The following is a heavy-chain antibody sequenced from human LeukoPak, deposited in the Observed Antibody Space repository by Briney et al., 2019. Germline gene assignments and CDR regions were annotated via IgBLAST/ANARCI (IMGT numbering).Heavy chain of an antibody. CDR3: ARPSRAWIQLWLLDY. J-gene: IGHJ4*02. CDR1: GYTFTGYY. CDR2: INPNSGGT. Sequence: ASVKVSCKASGYTFTGYYMHWVRQAPGQGLEWMGWINPNSGGTNYAQKFQGRVTMTRDTSISTAYMELSRLSPDDTAVYYCARPSRAWIQLWLLDYWGRGTLVTVSS. D-gene: IGHD5-18*01. V-gene: IGHV1-2*02.